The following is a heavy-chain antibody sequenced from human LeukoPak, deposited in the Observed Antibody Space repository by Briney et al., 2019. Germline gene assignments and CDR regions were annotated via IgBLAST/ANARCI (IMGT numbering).Heavy chain of an antibody. CDR3: ARNTVTTFGVYHYYYMDV. Sequence: SETLSLTCTVSGVSISSSYSYWGWIRQPPGKGLEWIGSIYHSGSTYYNPSLKSRVTISVDTSKNQFSLKLSSVTAADTAVYYCARNTVTTFGVYHYYYMDVWGKGTTVTVSS. CDR2: IYHSGST. V-gene: IGHV4-39*07. D-gene: IGHD4-17*01. CDR1: GVSISSSYSY. J-gene: IGHJ6*03.